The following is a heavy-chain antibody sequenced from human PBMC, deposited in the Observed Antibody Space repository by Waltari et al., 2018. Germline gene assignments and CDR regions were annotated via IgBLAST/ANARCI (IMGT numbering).Heavy chain of an antibody. D-gene: IGHD6-13*01. CDR3: AKVGWGYSSSWYFDY. Sequence: QVQLVESGGGVVQPGGSLRLSCAASGFTFSSYGMHWVRQAPGKGLEWVAFIRYDGSNKYYADSMKGRFTISRDNSKNTLYLQMNSLRAEDTAVYYCAKVGWGYSSSWYFDYWGQGTLVTVSS. CDR2: IRYDGSNK. J-gene: IGHJ4*02. V-gene: IGHV3-30*02. CDR1: GFTFSSYG.